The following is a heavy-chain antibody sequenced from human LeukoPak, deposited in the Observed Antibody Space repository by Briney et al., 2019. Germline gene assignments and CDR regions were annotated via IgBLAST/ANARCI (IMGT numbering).Heavy chain of an antibody. CDR1: GGSISSGSYY. CDR3: ASLGSFDI. J-gene: IGHJ3*02. D-gene: IGHD7-27*01. Sequence: PSQTLSLTCTVSGGSISSGSYYWSWIRQPAGKGLEWIGRFYISEGTKYNPSLKSRVTISVDTSKNQFSLRLSSVTAADTAVYYCASLGSFDIWGQGTMVTVSS. CDR2: FYISEGT. V-gene: IGHV4-61*02.